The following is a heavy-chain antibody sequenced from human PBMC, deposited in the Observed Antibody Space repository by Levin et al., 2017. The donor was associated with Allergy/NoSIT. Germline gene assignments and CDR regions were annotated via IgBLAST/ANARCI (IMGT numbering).Heavy chain of an antibody. CDR3: ARDTGGFAFDI. D-gene: IGHD1-1*01. CDR2: ITHSGRT. J-gene: IGHJ3*02. CDR1: GGSISIFY. V-gene: IGHV4-59*01. Sequence: PSETLSLTCSISGGSISIFYWNWIRQSPGKGLEWIGYITHSGRTNYNPTLKSRLTISLDTSKNQFSLKLNSMTAADTAVYYCARDTGGFAFDIWSQGALVTVSS.